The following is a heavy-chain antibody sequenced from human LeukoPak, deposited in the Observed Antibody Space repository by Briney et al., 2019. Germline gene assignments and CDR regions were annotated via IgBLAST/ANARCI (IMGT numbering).Heavy chain of an antibody. CDR2: ISNAGSGT. D-gene: IGHD2/OR15-2a*01. CDR1: GFTFSNSA. J-gene: IGHJ4*02. V-gene: IGHV3-23*01. CDR3: VRFFPYFDY. Sequence: SGGSLRLSCAASGFTFSNSAMTWIRQLPGKGLEWVSTISNAGSGTYYADFVKGRFTIARDNSKNTLYLQMSSLRAEDTAVYYCVRFFPYFDYWGQGTLVTVSS.